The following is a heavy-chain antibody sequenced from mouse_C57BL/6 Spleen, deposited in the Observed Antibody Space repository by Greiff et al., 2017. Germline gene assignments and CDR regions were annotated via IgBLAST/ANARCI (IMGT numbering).Heavy chain of an antibody. D-gene: IGHD4-1*01. CDR1: GFSLTSYG. J-gene: IGHJ3*01. V-gene: IGHV2-6*01. Sequence: QVQLQQSGPGLVAPSQSLSITCTVSGFSLTSYGVDWVRQSPGQGLEWLGGIWGVGSTNYNSAIKSRLSINKDNTKSQVFLNMNSLQTDDTAMYXCATELGQGFADWGQGTLVTVSA. CDR2: IWGVGST. CDR3: ATELGQGFAD.